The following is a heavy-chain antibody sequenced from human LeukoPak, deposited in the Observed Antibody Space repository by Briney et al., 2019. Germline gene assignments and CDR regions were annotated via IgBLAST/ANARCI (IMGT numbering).Heavy chain of an antibody. D-gene: IGHD3-10*01. J-gene: IGHJ3*02. CDR1: GFMLSSTW. V-gene: IGHV3-33*08. CDR3: VRDPYPGPFGAGSYDGSAFDI. CDR2: IWYDGSNK. Sequence: TGGSLRLSCAASGFMLSSTWMHWVRQPPGKGLEWVAVIWYDGSNKYYADSVRGRFAISRDNLKNTLYLQMNSLRAEDTAVHYCVRDPYPGPFGAGSYDGSAFDIWCQGTMVTVSS.